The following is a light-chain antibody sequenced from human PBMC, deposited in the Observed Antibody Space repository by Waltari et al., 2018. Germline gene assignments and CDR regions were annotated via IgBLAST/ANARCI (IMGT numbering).Light chain of an antibody. CDR2: GAS. CDR1: QSVTSSH. V-gene: IGKV3-20*01. J-gene: IGKJ1*01. Sequence: IVLTQSPGTLSLSPGGSATLSCRASQSVTSSHLAWYQQKPGQAPRLLIYGASSRATAIPDRFSGSGSGTDFTLTISRLEAEDFAVYYCQQYGSSPRTFGQGTKVEIK. CDR3: QQYGSSPRT.